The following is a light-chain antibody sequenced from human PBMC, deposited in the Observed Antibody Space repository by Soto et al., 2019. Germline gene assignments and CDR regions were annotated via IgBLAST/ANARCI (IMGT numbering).Light chain of an antibody. Sequence: SYELTQPPSVSVSPGQTASITCSGDKLGDKYACWYQQKPGQSLVLVIYQDSKRPSGIPERFSGSNSGNTATLTISGTQAMDEADYYCQAWDSSSFGGGTKLTVL. CDR1: KLGDKY. J-gene: IGLJ2*01. CDR2: QDS. CDR3: QAWDSSS. V-gene: IGLV3-1*01.